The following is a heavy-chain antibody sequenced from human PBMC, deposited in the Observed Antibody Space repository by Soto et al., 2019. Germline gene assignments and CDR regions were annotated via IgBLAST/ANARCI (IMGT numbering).Heavy chain of an antibody. V-gene: IGHV1-69*01. D-gene: IGHD5-18*01. CDR2: IIPIFGTA. Sequence: QVQLVQSGAEVKKPGSSVKVSCKASGGTFSSYAISWVRQAPGQGLEWMGGIIPIFGTANYAQKFQGRVTITADESTSNAYMELSSLRSEDTAVYYCASDRGYTAMTINWFDPWGQGTLVTVSS. CDR3: ASDRGYTAMTINWFDP. J-gene: IGHJ5*02. CDR1: GGTFSSYA.